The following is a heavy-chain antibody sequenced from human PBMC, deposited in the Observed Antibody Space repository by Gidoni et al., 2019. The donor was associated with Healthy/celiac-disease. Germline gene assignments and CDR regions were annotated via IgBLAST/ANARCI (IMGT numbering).Heavy chain of an antibody. CDR3: ARGDYDSSGIDY. CDR1: GYTFTSYD. J-gene: IGHJ4*02. Sequence: QVQLVQSGAAVKKPGASVKVSCKASGYTFTSYDINWVRQATGQGLEWMGWRNPNSGNIGYAQKFQGRVTMTRNTSISTAYMELSSLRSEDTAVYYCARGDYDSSGIDYWGQGTLVTVSS. D-gene: IGHD3-22*01. CDR2: RNPNSGNI. V-gene: IGHV1-8*01.